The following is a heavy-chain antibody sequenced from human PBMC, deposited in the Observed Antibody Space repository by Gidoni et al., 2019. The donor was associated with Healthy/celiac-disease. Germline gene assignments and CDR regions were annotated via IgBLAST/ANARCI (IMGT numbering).Heavy chain of an antibody. V-gene: IGHV1-69*01. Sequence: QVQLVQSGAELKKPGSSVKVSCKAAAGTFSSYALRWVRQAPGQGLEWMGGIIPIFGTANYAQKFQGRVTITADESTSTAYMELSSLRSEDTAVYYCARVGGSSYGMDVWGQGTTVTVSS. CDR2: IIPIFGTA. J-gene: IGHJ6*02. CDR1: AGTFSSYA. D-gene: IGHD1-26*01. CDR3: ARVGGSSYGMDV.